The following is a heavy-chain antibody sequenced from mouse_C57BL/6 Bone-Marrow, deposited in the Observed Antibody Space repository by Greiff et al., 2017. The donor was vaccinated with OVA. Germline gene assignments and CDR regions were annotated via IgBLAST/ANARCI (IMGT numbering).Heavy chain of an antibody. J-gene: IGHJ1*03. D-gene: IGHD2-1*01. CDR3: ARDQRGYYGNSHWYFDV. Sequence: EVQLVESAGGLVQPGSSMKLSCTASGFTFSDYYMAWVRQVPEKGLEWVANINYDGSSTYYLDSLKSRFIISRDNAKNILYLQMSSLKSEDTATYYCARDQRGYYGNSHWYFDVWGTGTTVTVSS. CDR1: GFTFSDYY. V-gene: IGHV5-16*01. CDR2: INYDGSST.